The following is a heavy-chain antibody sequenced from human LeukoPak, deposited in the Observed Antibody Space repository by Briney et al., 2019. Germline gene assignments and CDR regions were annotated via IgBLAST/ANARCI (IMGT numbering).Heavy chain of an antibody. V-gene: IGHV5-51*01. CDR2: IYPGDSDT. CDR3: ARLGRNFGVVNGAFDI. D-gene: IGHD3-3*01. J-gene: IGHJ3*02. CDR1: GYSFTSYW. Sequence: AGESLKISCKGSGYSFTSYWIGWVRQMPGKGLEWMGIIYPGDSDTRYSPSFQGQVTISADKSLSTAYLQWSSLKASDSAMYYCARLGRNFGVVNGAFDIWGQGTMVTVSS.